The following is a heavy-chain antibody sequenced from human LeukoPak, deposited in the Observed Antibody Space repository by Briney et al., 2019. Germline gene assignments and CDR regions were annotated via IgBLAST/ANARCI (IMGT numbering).Heavy chain of an antibody. D-gene: IGHD3-10*01. CDR1: GGSISSYF. Sequence: ETLSLTCTVSGGSISSYFWSWIRQPPGKGLEWIGYIYYSGSTNYNPSVKSRVTISIDTSKNQFSLKLSSVTAADTAVYYCARERGRFGVDYWGQGTLVTVSS. CDR2: IYYSGST. CDR3: ARERGRFGVDY. J-gene: IGHJ4*02. V-gene: IGHV4-59*01.